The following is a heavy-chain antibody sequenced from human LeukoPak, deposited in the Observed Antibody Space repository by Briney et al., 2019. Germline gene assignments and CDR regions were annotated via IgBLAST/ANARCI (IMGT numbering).Heavy chain of an antibody. J-gene: IGHJ6*03. CDR3: ARSEYYDRGNYYYMDV. V-gene: IGHV4-38-2*02. CDR2: IYHSGST. Sequence: SETLSLTCTVSGGSISSYYWGWIRQPPGKGLEWIGSIYHSGSTYYNPSLKSRVTISVDTSKNQFSLKLSSVTAADTAVYYCARSEYYDRGNYYYMDVWGKGTTVTVSS. CDR1: GGSISSYY. D-gene: IGHD3-22*01.